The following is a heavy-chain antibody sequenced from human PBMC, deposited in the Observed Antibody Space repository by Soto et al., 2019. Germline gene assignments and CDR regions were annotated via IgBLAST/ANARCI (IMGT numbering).Heavy chain of an antibody. Sequence: PSETVSLTCAVSGGSISSGGYSWSWIRQPPGKGLEWIGYIYHSGSTYYNPSLKSRVTISVDRSKNQFSLKLSSVTAADTAVYYCARTGCSYENWSWFDPWGQGTLVTVSS. CDR3: ARTGCSYENWSWFDP. V-gene: IGHV4-30-2*01. CDR2: IYHSGST. D-gene: IGHD5-18*01. J-gene: IGHJ5*02. CDR1: GGSISSGGYS.